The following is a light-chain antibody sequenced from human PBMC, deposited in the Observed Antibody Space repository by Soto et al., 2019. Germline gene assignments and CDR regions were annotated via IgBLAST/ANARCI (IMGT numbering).Light chain of an antibody. CDR1: NIGSKS. Sequence: SYELTQSPSVSVARGKTARITCGGNNIGSKSVHWYQQKPGQAPVLVIYYDSDRPSGIPERFSGSNSGNTATLTISRVEAGDEADYYCQVWDSSSDHVVFGGGTKLTVL. V-gene: IGLV3-21*04. CDR2: YDS. J-gene: IGLJ2*01. CDR3: QVWDSSSDHVV.